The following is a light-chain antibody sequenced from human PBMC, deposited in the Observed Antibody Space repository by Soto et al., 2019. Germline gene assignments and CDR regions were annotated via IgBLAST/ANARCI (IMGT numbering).Light chain of an antibody. Sequence: EIVLAQSPATLSLSPGERATLSCRASQSVSSYLAWYQQKPGQAPRLLIYAASNRATGIPPRFSGSGSGTDFTLTISSLEPEDFAAYYCQQRSDWPRTFGQGTKVEIK. CDR1: QSVSSY. CDR3: QQRSDWPRT. J-gene: IGKJ2*01. CDR2: AAS. V-gene: IGKV3-11*01.